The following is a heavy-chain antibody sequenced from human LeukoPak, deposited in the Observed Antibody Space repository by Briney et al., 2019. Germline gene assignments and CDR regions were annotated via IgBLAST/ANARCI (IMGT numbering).Heavy chain of an antibody. V-gene: IGHV1-8*01. Sequence: GASVKVSCKASGYTFTSYDINWVRQATGQGLEWMGWMNPNSGNTGYAQKFQGRVTMTRNTSISTAYMELSSLRSEDTAVYYRAKHTRPSRGRYPLIRHYYCGMDVWGQGTTVTVSS. D-gene: IGHD6-19*01. J-gene: IGHJ6*02. CDR2: MNPNSGNT. CDR3: AKHTRPSRGRYPLIRHYYCGMDV. CDR1: GYTFTSYD.